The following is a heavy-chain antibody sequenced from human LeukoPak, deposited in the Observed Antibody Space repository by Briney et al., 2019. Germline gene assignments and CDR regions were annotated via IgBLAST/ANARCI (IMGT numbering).Heavy chain of an antibody. CDR2: INHSGST. CDR3: AASRYHYGDYVPLVY. CDR1: GGSFSGYY. V-gene: IGHV4-34*01. Sequence: KPSETLSLTCAVYGGSFSGYYWSWIRQPPGKGLEWIGEINHSGSTNYNPSLKSRVTISVDTSKNQFSLKLSSVTAADTTVYYCAASRYHYGDYVPLVYWGQGTLVTVSS. J-gene: IGHJ4*02. D-gene: IGHD4-17*01.